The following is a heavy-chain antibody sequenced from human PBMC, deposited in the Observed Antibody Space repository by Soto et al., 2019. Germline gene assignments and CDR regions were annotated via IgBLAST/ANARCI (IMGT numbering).Heavy chain of an antibody. V-gene: IGHV3-23*01. D-gene: IGHD3-22*01. CDR1: GFTFSSYA. J-gene: IGHJ5*02. Sequence: PGGSLRLSCATSGFTFSSYAMTWVRQAPGKGLEWVSSISGSGVSTYYADSVEGRFTISRDNSESMLYLQMNSLRVEDTAVYYCVRDPDTSGHYSWFDPWAQGTLVPVSS. CDR3: VRDPDTSGHYSWFDP. CDR2: ISGSGVST.